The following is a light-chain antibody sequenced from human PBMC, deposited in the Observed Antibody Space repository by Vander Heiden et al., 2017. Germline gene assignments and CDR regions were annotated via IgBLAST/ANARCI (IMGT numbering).Light chain of an antibody. V-gene: IGLV3-25*03. CDR3: QSADSSGTYYV. CDR2: KDS. CDR1: ALPKQY. Sequence: SYELTPPPSVSGSPGQTARITCSGDALPKQYAYWYQQKPGQAPVLVIYKDSERPSGIPERFSGSSSGTTVTLTISGVQAEDEADYYCQSADSSGTYYVFGTGTKVTVL. J-gene: IGLJ1*01.